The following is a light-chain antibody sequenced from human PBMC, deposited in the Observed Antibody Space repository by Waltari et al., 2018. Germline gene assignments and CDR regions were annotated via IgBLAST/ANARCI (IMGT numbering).Light chain of an antibody. Sequence: QAALTQPPSMSGSPGQSVAISCTGTTSDIGGYNHVSWYQQHPGKVPQLIIYEVSQRPSGVSDRFSGSKSGNTASLTISGLQTEDGAEYYCNSYAGSNTWIFGGGTRLTVL. CDR1: TSDIGGYNH. CDR3: NSYAGSNTWI. J-gene: IGLJ2*01. CDR2: EVS. V-gene: IGLV2-8*01.